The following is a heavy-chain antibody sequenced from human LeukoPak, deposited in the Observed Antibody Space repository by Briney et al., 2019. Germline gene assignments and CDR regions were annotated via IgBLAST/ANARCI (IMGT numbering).Heavy chain of an antibody. CDR3: ARHGSGSYYEISPFDY. Sequence: SGTLSLTCAVSGGSISSSSYYWGWIRQPPGKGLEWIGSIYYSGSTYYNPSLKSRVTISVDTSKNQFSLKLSSVTAADTAVYYCARHGSGSYYEISPFDYWGQGTLVTVSS. CDR1: GGSISSSSYY. CDR2: IYYSGST. D-gene: IGHD3-10*01. J-gene: IGHJ4*02. V-gene: IGHV4-39*01.